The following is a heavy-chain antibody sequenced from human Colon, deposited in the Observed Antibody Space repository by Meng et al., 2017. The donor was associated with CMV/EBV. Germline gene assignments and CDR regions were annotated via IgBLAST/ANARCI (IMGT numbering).Heavy chain of an antibody. J-gene: IGHJ4*02. CDR1: GFNFYSHA. V-gene: IGHV3-23*01. CDR3: VKAAGVFDY. CDR2: STGSGGSP. D-gene: IGHD6-19*01. Sequence: GGPLRLPCAASGFNFYSHAMSWVRQAPGKGLEWVAASTGSGGSPRYADSVEGRFTISRDISKNILYLQMKDLRVEDAAVYYCVKAAGVFDYWDQGALGTVSS.